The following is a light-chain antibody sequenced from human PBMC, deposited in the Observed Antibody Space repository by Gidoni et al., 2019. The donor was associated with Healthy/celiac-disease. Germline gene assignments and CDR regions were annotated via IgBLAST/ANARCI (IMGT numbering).Light chain of an antibody. CDR3: QQSYSKIT. CDR2: AAS. J-gene: IGKJ5*01. CDR1: QSISSY. Sequence: DIQMTQSPSSLSASVGDRVTITCRASQSISSYLNWYQQKPGKAPKLLIYAASSLQSGVPSRCSGSGSGTDFTLTISSLQPEDFATYYCQQSYSKITFGQGTRLEIK. V-gene: IGKV1-39*01.